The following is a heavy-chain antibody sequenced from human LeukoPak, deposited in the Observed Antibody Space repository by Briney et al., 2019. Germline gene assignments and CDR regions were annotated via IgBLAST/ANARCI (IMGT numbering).Heavy chain of an antibody. CDR2: IYYSGST. V-gene: IGHV4-59*12. Sequence: SETLSLTCNISGGSSSGYYWNWIRQPPGKGLEWIGYIYYSGSTYYNPSLKSRVTISVDTSKNQFSLKLSSVTAADTAVYYCARGRVGLRLGELSLPWYFDLWGRGTLVTVSS. D-gene: IGHD3-16*02. J-gene: IGHJ2*01. CDR1: GGSSSGYY. CDR3: ARGRVGLRLGELSLPWYFDL.